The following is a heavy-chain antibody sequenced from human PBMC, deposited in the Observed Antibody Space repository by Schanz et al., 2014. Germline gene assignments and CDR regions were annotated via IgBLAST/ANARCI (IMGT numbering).Heavy chain of an antibody. J-gene: IGHJ4*02. D-gene: IGHD3-22*01. CDR1: GFTFGAYT. CDR2: ISGGGGSA. CDR3: AKVWGSDYFYPFDY. V-gene: IGHV3-23*04. Sequence: EVQLVESGGGLVKPGGSLRLSCVTSGFTFGAYTMNWVRLVPGKGLECVSGISGGGGSAYYADSVKGRFTISRDNSKNTLYLQMSSLRAEDTAVYYCAKVWGSDYFYPFDYWGQGTLVTVSS.